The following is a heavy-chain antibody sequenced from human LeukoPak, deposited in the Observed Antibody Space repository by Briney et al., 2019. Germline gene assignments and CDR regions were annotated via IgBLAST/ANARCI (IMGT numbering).Heavy chain of an antibody. CDR2: ISYDGSNK. CDR1: GYTFCSYA. V-gene: IGHV3-30*07. D-gene: IGHD5-18*01. CDR3: SRGYGYTYGFVDY. J-gene: IGHJ4*02. Sequence: GRSLRLSCGASGYTFCSYAMQWVRRAPGKGLEWVAGISYDGSNKQSADSVKGRLPIARDNSKNTLYLQRNSLEADDTAVYHCSRGYGYTYGFVDYWGQGTLVTVSS.